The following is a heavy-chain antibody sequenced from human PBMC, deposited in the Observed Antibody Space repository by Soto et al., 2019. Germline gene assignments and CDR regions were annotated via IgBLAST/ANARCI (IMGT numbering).Heavy chain of an antibody. Sequence: PSETLSLTCTVSGGSISSSSYYWGWIRQPPGKGLEWIGSIYYSGSTYYNPSLKSRVTISVDTSKNQFSLKLSSVTAADTAVYYCARLRDYYDILTGCQYYYCYGMGVWGQGTTVTVSS. CDR1: GGSISSSSYY. CDR3: ARLRDYYDILTGCQYYYCYGMGV. V-gene: IGHV4-39*01. J-gene: IGHJ6*01. D-gene: IGHD3-9*01. CDR2: IYYSGST.